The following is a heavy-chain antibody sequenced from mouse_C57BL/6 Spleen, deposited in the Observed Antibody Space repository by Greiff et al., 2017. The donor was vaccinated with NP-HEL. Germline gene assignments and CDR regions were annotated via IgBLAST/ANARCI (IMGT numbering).Heavy chain of an antibody. V-gene: IGHV7-3*01. CDR2: IRTKANGYTT. Sequence: VQLKESGGGLVQPGGSLSLSCAASGFTFTDYYMSWVRQPPGKALEWLGFIRTKANGYTTEYSASVKGRFTSSRYNSQSILYLQKNALRAEDSATYYCAITGLRRGFAYWGQGTLVTVSA. D-gene: IGHD2-4*01. CDR1: GFTFTDYY. CDR3: AITGLRRGFAY. J-gene: IGHJ3*01.